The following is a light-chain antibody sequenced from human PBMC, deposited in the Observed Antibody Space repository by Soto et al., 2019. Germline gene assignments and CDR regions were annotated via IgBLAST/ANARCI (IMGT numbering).Light chain of an antibody. CDR2: DAS. Sequence: EIVLTQSSATLSLSPGHRATLSCRASQSVSGYLAWYQQKPGQAPRLLIYDASNRATGIPSRFSGSGSGTDFSLTITSLESEDFAVYYCQQRSNWPSTFGGGTKVEI. J-gene: IGKJ4*01. CDR3: QQRSNWPST. V-gene: IGKV3-11*01. CDR1: QSVSGY.